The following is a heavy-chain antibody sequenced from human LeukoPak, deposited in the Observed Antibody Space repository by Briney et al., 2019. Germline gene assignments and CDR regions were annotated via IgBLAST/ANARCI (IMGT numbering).Heavy chain of an antibody. Sequence: SETLSLTCTVSGGSISSGGYYWSWICQHPGKGLEWIGYIYYSGSTYYNPSLKSRVTISVDTSKSQFSLRLSSVTAADTALYYCARGTAAGIFHYWGQGTLVTVST. J-gene: IGHJ4*02. V-gene: IGHV4-31*03. CDR1: GGSISSGGYY. CDR3: ARGTAAGIFHY. CDR2: IYYSGST. D-gene: IGHD6-19*01.